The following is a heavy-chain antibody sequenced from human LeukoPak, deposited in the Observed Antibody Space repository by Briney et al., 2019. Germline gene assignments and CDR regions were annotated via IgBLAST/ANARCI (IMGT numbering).Heavy chain of an antibody. Sequence: PSETLSPTCTVSGASISSSSNYWSWIRQPPGKGLEWIGYLYYGGSTSYSPSLKSRVTISVDTSKNQFPLKLNSVTAADTAVYYCARDRPGTDWGQGTLVTVSS. CDR2: LYYGGST. J-gene: IGHJ4*02. CDR3: ARDRPGTD. CDR1: GASISSSSNY. V-gene: IGHV4-61*01.